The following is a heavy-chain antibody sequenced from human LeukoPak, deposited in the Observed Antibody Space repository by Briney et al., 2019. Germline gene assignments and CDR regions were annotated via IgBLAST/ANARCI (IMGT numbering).Heavy chain of an antibody. CDR1: GYYFPNYW. V-gene: IGHV5-51*01. D-gene: IGHD3-22*01. CDR2: IYPGDSDT. CDR3: ARGDYYYDSSGYGEDY. J-gene: IGHJ4*02. Sequence: GESLKISCKGSGYYFPNYWIGWVRQVPGKGLEWMGVIYPGDSDTRYSPSFQGQVTISADKSISTAYLQWSSLKASDTAMYYCARGDYYYDSSGYGEDYWGQGTLVTVSS.